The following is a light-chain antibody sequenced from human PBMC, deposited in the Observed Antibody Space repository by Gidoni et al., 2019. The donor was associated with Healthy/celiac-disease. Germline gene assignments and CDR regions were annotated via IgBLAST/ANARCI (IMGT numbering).Light chain of an antibody. CDR1: QSVSSY. CDR3: QQRSNWPSIT. J-gene: IGKJ5*01. CDR2: DAS. Sequence: EIVLTQSPATLSLSPGERATLSCRASQSVSSYLAWYQPKPGQAPRLLIYDASSGSGTDFTLTISSLEPEDFAVYYCQQRSNWPSITFGQGTRLEIK. V-gene: IGKV3-11*01.